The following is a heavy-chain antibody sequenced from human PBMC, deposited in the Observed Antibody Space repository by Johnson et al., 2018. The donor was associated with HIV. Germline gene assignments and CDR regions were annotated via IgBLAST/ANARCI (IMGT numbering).Heavy chain of an antibody. J-gene: IGHJ3*02. CDR2: ISYDGSNK. Sequence: QMQLVESGGGVVRPGGSLRLSCSASGFTFDDYGINWVRQAPGKGLEWVAVISYDGSNKYYADSVKGRFTISRDNSKNTLYLQMSSLRADDTAVYYCAKGVRGSSCYDAFDIWGQGTMVTVS. D-gene: IGHD6-6*01. V-gene: IGHV3-30*18. CDR1: GFTFDDYG. CDR3: AKGVRGSSCYDAFDI.